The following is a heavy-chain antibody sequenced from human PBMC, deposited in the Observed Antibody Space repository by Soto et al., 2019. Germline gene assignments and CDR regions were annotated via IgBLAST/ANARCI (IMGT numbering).Heavy chain of an antibody. D-gene: IGHD2-8*01. CDR3: ARAYDTNWFDP. J-gene: IGHJ5*02. V-gene: IGHV4-59*01. CDR1: GGSISSYY. CDR2: IYYSGST. Sequence: SETLSLTCTVSGGSISSYYWSWIRQPPGKGLEWIGYIYYSGSTNYNPSLKSRVTISVDTSKNQSSLKLSSVTAADTAVYYCARAYDTNWFDPWGQRXLVTVSS.